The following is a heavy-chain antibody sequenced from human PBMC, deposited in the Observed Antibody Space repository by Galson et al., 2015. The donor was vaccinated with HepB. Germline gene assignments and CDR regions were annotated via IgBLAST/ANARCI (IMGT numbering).Heavy chain of an antibody. CDR1: GGTFSSYA. Sequence: SVKVSCKASGGTFSSYAISWVRQAPGQGLEWMGGIIPIFGTANYAQKFQGRVTITADESTSTAYMELSSLRSEDTAVYYCARVGPLAARRGFYFDYWGQGTLVTVSS. CDR2: IIPIFGTA. V-gene: IGHV1-69*13. CDR3: ARVGPLAARRGFYFDY. D-gene: IGHD6-6*01. J-gene: IGHJ4*02.